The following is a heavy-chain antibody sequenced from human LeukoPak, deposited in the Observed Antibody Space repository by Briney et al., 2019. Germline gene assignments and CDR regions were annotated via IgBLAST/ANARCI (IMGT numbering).Heavy chain of an antibody. J-gene: IGHJ6*02. CDR1: GGSISSYY. V-gene: IGHV4-59*08. CDR3: ARQRYCSGGSCDNYYYYYGMDV. CDR2: IYYSGST. Sequence: PSETLSLTCTVSGGSISSYYWSWIRQPPGKGLEWIGHIYYSGSTNYNPSLKSRVTISVDTSKNQFSLKLSSVTAADTAVYYCARQRYCSGGSCDNYYYYYGMDVWGQGTTVTVSS. D-gene: IGHD2-15*01.